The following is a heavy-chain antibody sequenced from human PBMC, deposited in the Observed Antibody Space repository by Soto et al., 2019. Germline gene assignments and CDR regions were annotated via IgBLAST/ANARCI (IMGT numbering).Heavy chain of an antibody. Sequence: QVQLQQWGAGLLKPSETLSLTCAVYGGSFSGYYWSWIRQPPGKGLEWIGEIKDSGSTDYNPSLKSRVTILVDTSKSQFSLKLNSLTAADTAVYYCATGGHDWSDYWGQGTLVTVSS. CDR3: ATGGHDWSDY. D-gene: IGHD3-9*01. J-gene: IGHJ4*02. V-gene: IGHV4-34*01. CDR2: IKDSGST. CDR1: GGSFSGYY.